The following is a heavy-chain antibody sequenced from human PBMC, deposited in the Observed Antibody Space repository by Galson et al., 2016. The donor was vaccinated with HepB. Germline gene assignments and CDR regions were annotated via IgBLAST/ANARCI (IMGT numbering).Heavy chain of an antibody. CDR2: TYYRSKWYY. Sequence: CAISGDSVSGTTIAWNWIRHSPSRGLEWLGRTYYRSKWYYDYAGSVKSRITINPDTSRNQFSLQLNSVPPEDTAVYYCARDGYTSGWHGAFEIWGQGTMVTVSS. CDR3: ARDGYTSGWHGAFEI. V-gene: IGHV6-1*01. CDR1: GDSVSGTTIA. D-gene: IGHD6-19*01. J-gene: IGHJ3*02.